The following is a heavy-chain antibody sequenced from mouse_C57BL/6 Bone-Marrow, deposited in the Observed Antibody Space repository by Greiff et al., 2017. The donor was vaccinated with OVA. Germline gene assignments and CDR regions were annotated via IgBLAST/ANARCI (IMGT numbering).Heavy chain of an antibody. Sequence: VQVVESGPGLVAPSQSLSITCTVSGFSLTSYGVHWVRQPPGKGLEWLVVIWSDGSTTYNSALKSRLSISKDNSKSQVFLKMNSLQTDDTAMYYCARHPHSYDGYYVGAMDYWGQGTSVTVSS. J-gene: IGHJ4*01. V-gene: IGHV2-6-1*01. CDR2: IWSDGST. CDR1: GFSLTSYG. CDR3: ARHPHSYDGYYVGAMDY. D-gene: IGHD2-3*01.